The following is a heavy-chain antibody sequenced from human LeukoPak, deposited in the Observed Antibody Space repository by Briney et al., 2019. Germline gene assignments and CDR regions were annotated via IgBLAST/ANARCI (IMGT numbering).Heavy chain of an antibody. D-gene: IGHD3-22*01. V-gene: IGHV3-23*01. CDR1: GFSFSNYA. J-gene: IGHJ4*02. CDR3: AKRDAYVSSGFSPLFDY. CDR2: ISGNGGSL. Sequence: PGGSLRLSCAASGFSFSNYAMTWVRQAPGKGLEWVSAISGNGGSLYYADSVKGRFTISRDNSKSELYLQVNSLRAEDTAVYYCAKRDAYVSSGFSPLFDYWGQGTLVTVSS.